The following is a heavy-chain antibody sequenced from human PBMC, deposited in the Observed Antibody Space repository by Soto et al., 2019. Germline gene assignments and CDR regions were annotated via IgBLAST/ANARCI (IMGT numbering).Heavy chain of an antibody. CDR3: AREGSSSWYNRYYYYGMDV. CDR1: GFTFSSYS. D-gene: IGHD6-13*01. Sequence: EVQLVESGGGLVKPGGSLRLSCAASGFTFSSYSMNWVRQAPGKGLEWVSSISSSSSYIYYADSVKGRFTISRDNAKNSLYLQINSLRAEDTAVYYCAREGSSSWYNRYYYYGMDVWGQGTTVTVSS. V-gene: IGHV3-21*01. J-gene: IGHJ6*02. CDR2: ISSSSSYI.